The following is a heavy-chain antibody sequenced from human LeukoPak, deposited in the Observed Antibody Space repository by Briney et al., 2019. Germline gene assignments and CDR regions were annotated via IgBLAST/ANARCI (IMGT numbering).Heavy chain of an antibody. CDR1: GGTFSSYA. CDR2: IIPIFGTA. Sequence: SVKVSCKASGGTFSSYAISWVRQAPGRGLEWMGGIIPIFGTANYAQKFQGRVTITADESTSTAYMELSSLRSEDTAVCYCARVEWEPRGYYYYGMDVWGQGTTVTVSS. CDR3: ARVEWEPRGYYYYGMDV. V-gene: IGHV1-69*13. J-gene: IGHJ6*02. D-gene: IGHD1-26*01.